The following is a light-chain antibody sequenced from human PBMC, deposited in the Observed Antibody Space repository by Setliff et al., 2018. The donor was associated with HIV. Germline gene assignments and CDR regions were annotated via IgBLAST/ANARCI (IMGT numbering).Light chain of an antibody. Sequence: SYELTQPPSVSVAPGKTARIICGGNNFGSKIVHWYQQRPGQAPVLVVFDDSDRPSGIPERFSGSNSGNTATLTISRVKAGDEADYYCQVWDSSSVVFGGGTKVTVL. CDR1: NFGSKI. V-gene: IGLV3-21*03. CDR3: QVWDSSSVV. CDR2: DDS. J-gene: IGLJ2*01.